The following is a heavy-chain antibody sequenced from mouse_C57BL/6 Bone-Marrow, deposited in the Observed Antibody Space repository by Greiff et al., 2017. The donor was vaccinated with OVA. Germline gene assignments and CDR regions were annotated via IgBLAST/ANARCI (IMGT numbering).Heavy chain of an antibody. J-gene: IGHJ2*01. Sequence: VQLVESGAELVKPGASVKISCKASGYAFSSYWMNWVKQRPGKGLEWIGQIYPGDGDTNYNGKFKGKATLTADKSSSTAYMQLSSLTSEDSAVYFCASGGGWLFFDYWGQGTTLTVSS. CDR1: GYAFSSYW. D-gene: IGHD2-3*01. CDR3: ASGGGWLFFDY. CDR2: IYPGDGDT. V-gene: IGHV1-80*01.